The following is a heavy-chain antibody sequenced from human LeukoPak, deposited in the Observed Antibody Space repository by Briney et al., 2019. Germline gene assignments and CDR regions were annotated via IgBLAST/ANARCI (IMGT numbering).Heavy chain of an antibody. J-gene: IGHJ6*03. CDR3: ARHGDYCSSTSCFPKTNYYYYYMDA. D-gene: IGHD2-2*01. CDR2: IYHSGST. Sequence: PSETLSLTCAVSGYSISSGYYWGWIRPPPGKGLEWIGSIYHSGSTYYNPSLKSRVTISVDTSKNQFSLKLSSVTSADTAVYYCARHGDYCSSTSCFPKTNYYYYYMDAWGKGTTVTVSS. CDR1: GYSISSGYY. V-gene: IGHV4-38-2*01.